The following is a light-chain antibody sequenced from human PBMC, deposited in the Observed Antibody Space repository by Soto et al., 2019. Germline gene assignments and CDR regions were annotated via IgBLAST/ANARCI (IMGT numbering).Light chain of an antibody. CDR2: GAS. Sequence: EIVMTQSPATLSVSPGERATLSCRASQTVYSNLAWYQQKYGQAPRLLIYGASTRATGVPARFSGSGSGTEFSLTISSLPSEDAAVYFCQHYSNWPYTFGQGTTLEIK. V-gene: IGKV3-15*01. J-gene: IGKJ2*01. CDR1: QTVYSN. CDR3: QHYSNWPYT.